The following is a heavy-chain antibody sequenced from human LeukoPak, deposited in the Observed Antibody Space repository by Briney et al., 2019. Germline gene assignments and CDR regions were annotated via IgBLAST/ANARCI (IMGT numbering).Heavy chain of an antibody. CDR1: GGSISSSSYY. Sequence: PSETLSLTCTDSGGSISSSSYYWGWIRQPPGKGLEWIGSIYYSGSTYYNPSLKSRVTISVDTSKNQFSLKLSSVTAADTAVYYCARLTRVGEGYWGQGTLVTVSS. CDR2: IYYSGST. V-gene: IGHV4-39*01. J-gene: IGHJ4*02. CDR3: ARLTRVGEGY. D-gene: IGHD1-26*01.